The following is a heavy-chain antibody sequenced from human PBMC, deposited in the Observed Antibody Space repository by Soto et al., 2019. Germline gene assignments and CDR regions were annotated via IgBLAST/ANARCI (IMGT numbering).Heavy chain of an antibody. CDR2: IRFDGSKT. CDR3: VRDWTYNMAV. J-gene: IGHJ6*04. D-gene: IGHD1-1*01. V-gene: IGHV3-33*01. Sequence: QVQLLESGGGVVQPGRSLRLACVASGFTFSRNGMHWVRQAPGKGLEWVAVIRFDGSKTNYADSVKGRFTISRDDSKNPLFLQMNSLRAKETAVYYGVRDWTYNMAVWGKGPTVTVSP. CDR1: GFTFSRNG.